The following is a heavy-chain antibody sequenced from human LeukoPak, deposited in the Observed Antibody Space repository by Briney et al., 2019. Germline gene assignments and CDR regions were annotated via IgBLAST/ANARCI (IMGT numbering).Heavy chain of an antibody. D-gene: IGHD3-16*01. CDR1: GFTVSSNY. CDR3: ARDLGGDAFDI. Sequence: PGGSLRLSCAASGFTVSSNYMSWVRQAPGKRLEWVSVIYSGGSTYYADSVKGRFTISRDNSKNTLYLQMNSLRAEDTAVYYCARDLGGDAFDIWGQGTMVTVSS. V-gene: IGHV3-53*01. CDR2: IYSGGST. J-gene: IGHJ3*02.